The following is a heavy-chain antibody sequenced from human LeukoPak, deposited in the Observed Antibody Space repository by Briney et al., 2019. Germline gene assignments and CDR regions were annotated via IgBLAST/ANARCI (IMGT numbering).Heavy chain of an antibody. CDR3: ARGSRVTMVRGVITPDDY. CDR1: GYTFTSYA. Sequence: ASVKVSCKASGYTFTSYAMHWVRQAPGQRLEWMGWINAGNGNTKYSQKFQGRVTITRDTSASTAYMELSSLRSEDTAVYYCARGSRVTMVRGVITPDDYWGPGTLVTVSS. V-gene: IGHV1-3*01. D-gene: IGHD3-10*01. CDR2: INAGNGNT. J-gene: IGHJ4*02.